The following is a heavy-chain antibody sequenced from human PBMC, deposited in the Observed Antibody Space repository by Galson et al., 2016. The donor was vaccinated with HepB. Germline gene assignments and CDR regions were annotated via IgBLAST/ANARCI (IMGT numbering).Heavy chain of an antibody. D-gene: IGHD2-8*02. CDR2: ISYSGDDT. J-gene: IGHJ4*02. Sequence: SLRLSCAASGFTFSHYAMSWVRQAPGKGLEWVSTISYSGDDTYYADSVKGRFTISRDNSKNTLYLQMNSLRAEDTAFYYCAKEKGTGYSPFDYWGQGTLVTVSS. V-gene: IGHV3-23*01. CDR3: AKEKGTGYSPFDY. CDR1: GFTFSHYA.